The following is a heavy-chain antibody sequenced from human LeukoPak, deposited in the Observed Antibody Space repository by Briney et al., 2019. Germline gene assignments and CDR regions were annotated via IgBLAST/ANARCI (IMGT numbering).Heavy chain of an antibody. CDR3: ARVRRYSPNWFDP. J-gene: IGHJ5*02. Sequence: ASVTVSCKASGYTFTGYYMHWVRQAPGQGLEWMGWINPNSGGTNYAQKFQGRVTMTRDTSISTAYMELSRLRSDDTAVYYCARVRRYSPNWFDPWGQGTLVTVSS. CDR1: GYTFTGYY. CDR2: INPNSGGT. V-gene: IGHV1-2*02. D-gene: IGHD5-18*01.